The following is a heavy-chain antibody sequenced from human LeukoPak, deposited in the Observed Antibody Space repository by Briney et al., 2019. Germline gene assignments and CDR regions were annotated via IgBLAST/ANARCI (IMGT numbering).Heavy chain of an antibody. CDR2: IKQDGSEK. Sequence: GGSLRLSCAASGFTFSSYWMSWVRQAPGKGLEWVANIKQDGSEKYYVDSVKGRFTISRDNTKNSLYLQMNSLRAEDTAVYYCARRYCSSTSCYGDNFDYWGQGTLVTVSS. J-gene: IGHJ4*02. D-gene: IGHD2-2*01. V-gene: IGHV3-7*01. CDR3: ARRYCSSTSCYGDNFDY. CDR1: GFTFSSYW.